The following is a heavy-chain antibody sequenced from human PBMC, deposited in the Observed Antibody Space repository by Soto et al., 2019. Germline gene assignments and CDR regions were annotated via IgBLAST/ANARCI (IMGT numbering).Heavy chain of an antibody. CDR3: ARDGLSVAGKTYYYYGMDV. J-gene: IGHJ6*02. CDR1: GFTFSSYS. D-gene: IGHD6-19*01. Sequence: GGSLRLSCAASGFTFSSYSMNWVRQAPGKGLEWVSSISSSSSYIYYADSVKGRFTISRDNAKNSLYLQMNSLRAEDTAVHYCARDGLSVAGKTYYYYGMDVWGQGTTVTV. V-gene: IGHV3-21*01. CDR2: ISSSSSYI.